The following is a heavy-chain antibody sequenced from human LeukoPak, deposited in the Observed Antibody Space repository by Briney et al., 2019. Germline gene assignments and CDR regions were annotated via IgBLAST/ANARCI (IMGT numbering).Heavy chain of an antibody. D-gene: IGHD2-2*01. CDR2: IYYSGST. J-gene: IGHJ5*02. Sequence: PSETLSLTCTVSGGSISSGGYYWSWIRQHPGKGLEWIGYIYYSGSTYYNPSLKSRVTISVDTSKNQFSLKLSSVTAADTAVYYCAREDIVVVRGFDPWGQGTLVTVSS. V-gene: IGHV4-31*03. CDR1: GGSISSGGYY. CDR3: AREDIVVVRGFDP.